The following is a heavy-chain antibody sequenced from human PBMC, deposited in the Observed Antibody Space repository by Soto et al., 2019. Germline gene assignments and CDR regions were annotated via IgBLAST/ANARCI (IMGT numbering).Heavy chain of an antibody. V-gene: IGHV4-61*01. CDR1: GGSVNSDSYY. Sequence: SETLSLTCIVSGGSVNSDSYYWSWIRQPPGKALEWIGYIYYNGNTNYNPSLKSRVTISVDTSRNQFSLNLSSVTAADTAVFYCVREYSNSPAAFDHWGRGTLVTVS. J-gene: IGHJ4*02. CDR3: VREYSNSPAAFDH. CDR2: IYYNGNT. D-gene: IGHD6-6*01.